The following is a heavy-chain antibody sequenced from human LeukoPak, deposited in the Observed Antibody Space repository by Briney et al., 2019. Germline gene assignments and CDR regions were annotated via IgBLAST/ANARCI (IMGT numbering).Heavy chain of an antibody. Sequence: SETLSLTCTVSGGSISSYYWSWIRQPAGKGLEWIGRIYTSGSTNYNPSLKSRVTMSVDTSKNQFSLKLSSVTAADTAVYYCARHRGYSSSWSYYYGMDVWGQGTTVTVSS. CDR1: GGSISSYY. CDR3: ARHRGYSSSWSYYYGMDV. V-gene: IGHV4-4*07. D-gene: IGHD6-13*01. J-gene: IGHJ6*02. CDR2: IYTSGST.